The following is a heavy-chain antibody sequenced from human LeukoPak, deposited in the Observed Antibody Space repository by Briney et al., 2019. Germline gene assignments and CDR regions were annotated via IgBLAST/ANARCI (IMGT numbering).Heavy chain of an antibody. CDR2: IKRETDGGTI. Sequence: GGSLRLSCAASGFTLNNAWMSWVRQAPGKGLEWLGRIKRETDGGTIDYAAPVKGRFTISRDDSRNTLYLQMNSLRAEDTAVYYCAKDSGYSYGLHFDYWGQGTLVTVSS. J-gene: IGHJ4*02. V-gene: IGHV3-15*01. CDR3: AKDSGYSYGLHFDY. D-gene: IGHD5-18*01. CDR1: GFTLNNAW.